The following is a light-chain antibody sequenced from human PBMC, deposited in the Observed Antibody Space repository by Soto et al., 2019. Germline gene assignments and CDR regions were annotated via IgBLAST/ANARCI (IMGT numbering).Light chain of an antibody. CDR3: CSYAGNRIFI. V-gene: IGLV2-23*01. J-gene: IGLJ2*01. Sequence: QSALTQPASVSGSPGQSITISYIGTSSDVGAYDLVSWYQQHPGTAPRLIIYENIRRPSTISSRFSGSKSGNTASLTISGLRAEDEANYHCCSYAGNRIFIFGGGTKLTVL. CDR1: SSDVGAYDL. CDR2: ENI.